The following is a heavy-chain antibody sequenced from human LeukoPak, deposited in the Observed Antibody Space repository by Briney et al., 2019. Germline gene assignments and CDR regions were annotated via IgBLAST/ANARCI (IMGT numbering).Heavy chain of an antibody. Sequence: GESLKISCKASGYSFTSYWIGWVRQMPGKGLEWMGIIDPSDSDTRYTPSFQGQVTSSADKSPTTPYLQWNRLKASDPAMYYCARQTAMGRSGDYWGQGTLVIVSS. D-gene: IGHD5-18*01. CDR1: GYSFTSYW. CDR2: IDPSDSDT. V-gene: IGHV5-51*01. CDR3: ARQTAMGRSGDY. J-gene: IGHJ4*02.